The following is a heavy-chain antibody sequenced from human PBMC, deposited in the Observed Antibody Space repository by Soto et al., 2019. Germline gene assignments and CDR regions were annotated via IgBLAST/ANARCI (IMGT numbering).Heavy chain of an antibody. D-gene: IGHD1-1*01. CDR2: FYWDDDK. CDR1: GFSLSTTGVA. Sequence: QITLKEAGPTLVKPTETLTLTCTFSGFSLSTTGVAVGWVRQPPGKALEWLGLFYWDDDKRYSPSLEGRLTITRDTSKNQVVLTLTNMDPVDAGTYYCVYRKGAATGTGNWFDPWGQGITVTVSS. V-gene: IGHV2-5*04. CDR3: VYRKGAATGTGNWFDP. J-gene: IGHJ5*02.